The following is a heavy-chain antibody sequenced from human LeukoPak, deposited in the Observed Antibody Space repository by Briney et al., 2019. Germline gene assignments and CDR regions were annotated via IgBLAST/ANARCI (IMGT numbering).Heavy chain of an antibody. Sequence: GVSLRPSCAAYGFTFSSYVLHWVRQAPVQGLEWVAVILYDGSNKYYADSVKGRSTISRDNSKNTLYLQMNSLRVEDTAVYFCARGNWGFDYWGQGALVTVSS. D-gene: IGHD7-27*01. CDR1: GFTFSSYV. CDR3: ARGNWGFDY. CDR2: ILYDGSNK. J-gene: IGHJ4*02. V-gene: IGHV3-30-3*01.